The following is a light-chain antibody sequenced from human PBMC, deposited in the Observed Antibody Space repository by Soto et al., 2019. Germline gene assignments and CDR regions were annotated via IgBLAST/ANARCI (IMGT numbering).Light chain of an antibody. Sequence: DIPMTQSPSTLSGSVGDRVTITCRASQTISSWFAWYQQKPGKAPKLLIYKASTLKSGVPSRFSGSGSGTEFTLTISSLQPDEFATYYCQHYNSYSEAFGQGTKVEL. CDR3: QHYNSYSEA. CDR1: QTISSW. V-gene: IGKV1-5*03. J-gene: IGKJ1*01. CDR2: KAS.